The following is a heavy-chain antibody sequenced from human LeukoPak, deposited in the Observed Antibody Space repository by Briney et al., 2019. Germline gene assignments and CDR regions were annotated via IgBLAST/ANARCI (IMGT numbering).Heavy chain of an antibody. J-gene: IGHJ5*02. CDR3: ARERYCSGGSCSNWFDP. Sequence: GASVKVSCKASGGIFSSYAISWVRQAPGQGLEWMGGIIPIFGTANYAQKFQGRVTITADESTSTAYMELSSLRSEDTAVYYCARERYCSGGSCSNWFDPWGQGTLVTVSS. CDR1: GGIFSSYA. CDR2: IIPIFGTA. V-gene: IGHV1-69*13. D-gene: IGHD2-15*01.